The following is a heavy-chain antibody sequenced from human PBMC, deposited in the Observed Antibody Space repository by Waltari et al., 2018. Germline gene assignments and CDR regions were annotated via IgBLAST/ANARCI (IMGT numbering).Heavy chain of an antibody. Sequence: EVHLVESGGGLVQPGGSLRLSCAASGFTFNTYSMNWVRQAPGKGLEWVSYISSTSNTIYYADSVRGRFTISRDNAKNSLHLQMNSLRAEDTAVYYCATTYCDPTTCSRNFDHWGQGTLVTVSS. D-gene: IGHD2-21*01. CDR3: ATTYCDPTTCSRNFDH. J-gene: IGHJ4*02. CDR1: GFTFNTYS. CDR2: ISSTSNTI. V-gene: IGHV3-48*04.